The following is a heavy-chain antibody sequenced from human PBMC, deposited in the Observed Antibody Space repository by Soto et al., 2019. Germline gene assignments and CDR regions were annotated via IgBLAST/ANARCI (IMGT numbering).Heavy chain of an antibody. Sequence: QVQLQESGPGLVKPSGTLSLTCAVSGGSISSNNWWSWVRQPPGKGLEWIGEIYHSGSTYYNPSLKSRVTLSVDKTKNQFSLKVSSVTAADTAVYYCARRRGDYDVLTGYGPWGQGTLVTVSS. D-gene: IGHD3-9*01. V-gene: IGHV4-4*02. CDR1: GGSISSNNW. J-gene: IGHJ5*02. CDR3: ARRRGDYDVLTGYGP. CDR2: IYHSGST.